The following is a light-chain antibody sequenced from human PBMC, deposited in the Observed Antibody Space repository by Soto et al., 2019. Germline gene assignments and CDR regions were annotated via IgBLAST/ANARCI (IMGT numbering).Light chain of an antibody. V-gene: IGKV3-20*01. CDR3: QQYGNSPIT. CDR1: QSVSSGY. CDR2: DAS. J-gene: IGKJ5*01. Sequence: EIVLTQTPGTLSLSPGERVMLSCRSSQSVSSGYVAWYQQKPGQAPSLLIYDASSRATGIPDRFSGSGSGTGFTLTISRLEPEDFAVYYCQQYGNSPITFGQGTRLEIK.